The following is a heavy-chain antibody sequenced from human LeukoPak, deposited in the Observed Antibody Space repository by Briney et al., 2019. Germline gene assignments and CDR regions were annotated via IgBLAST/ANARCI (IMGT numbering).Heavy chain of an antibody. D-gene: IGHD1-14*01. CDR3: ARDRTYHYYYYYMDV. CDR2: ISAYNGNT. CDR1: GYTFTGYY. Sequence: ASVKVSCKASGYTFTGYYMHWVRQAPGQGLEWMGWISAYNGNTSYAQKLQGRVTMTTDTSTSTAYMELRSLRSDDTAVYYCARDRTYHYYYYYMDVWGKGTTVTVSS. V-gene: IGHV1-18*04. J-gene: IGHJ6*03.